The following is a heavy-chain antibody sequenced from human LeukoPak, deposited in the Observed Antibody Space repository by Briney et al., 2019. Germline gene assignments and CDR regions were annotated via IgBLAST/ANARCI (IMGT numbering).Heavy chain of an antibody. Sequence: ASVKVSCKASGYTFTSYYMHWVRQAPGQGLEWMGIINPSGGSTSYAQKFQGRVTMTRDTSTSTVYMELSSLRSEDTAVYYCARDRVDIVATTAEFDYWGQGTLVTVSS. D-gene: IGHD5-12*01. J-gene: IGHJ4*02. CDR2: INPSGGST. CDR1: GYTFTSYY. CDR3: ARDRVDIVATTAEFDY. V-gene: IGHV1-46*01.